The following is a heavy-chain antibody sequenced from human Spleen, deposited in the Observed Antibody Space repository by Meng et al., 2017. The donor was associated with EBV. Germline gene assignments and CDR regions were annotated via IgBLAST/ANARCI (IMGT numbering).Heavy chain of an antibody. D-gene: IGHD3-22*01. CDR2: ISTSGST. Sequence: QVQLQESGPGLVKPPGXLSLTCGVSGGSISGTNWWTWVRQPPGKGLEWIGEISTSGSTSYNPSLKSRTTISLDKSKNQFSLKLTSVTAADTAAYYCTTRLYFDDSYGSLWDNWGQGTLVTVSS. J-gene: IGHJ4*02. V-gene: IGHV4-4*03. CDR3: TTRLYFDDSYGSLWDN. CDR1: GGSISGTNW.